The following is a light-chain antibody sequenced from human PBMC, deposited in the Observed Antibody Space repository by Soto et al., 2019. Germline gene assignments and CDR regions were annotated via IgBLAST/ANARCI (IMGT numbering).Light chain of an antibody. Sequence: DIQMTQSPSSLSASVGDSVTITCRTSQYVDRYLSWYQQIPGRAPKLLIYSASSLVTGVPPRFRGSASGTEFTLSISSLQREDSATYFCQQSSNIPWTFGQGTKVEMK. V-gene: IGKV1-39*01. CDR3: QQSSNIPWT. CDR2: SAS. CDR1: QYVDRY. J-gene: IGKJ1*01.